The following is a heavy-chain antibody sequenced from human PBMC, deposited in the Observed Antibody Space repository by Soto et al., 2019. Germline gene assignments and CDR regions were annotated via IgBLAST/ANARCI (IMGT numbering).Heavy chain of an antibody. Sequence: QVQLVQSGAEVKNPGASVKVSCKTSGFNFFNYGYTWVRQAPGQGLEWVGCIRAFSGRTAYAPKFQARVTLTADASTRTACMDLGSLTSDDTSVYYCATTRSTAIFEVWGQGTLVTVSS. CDR2: IRAFSGRT. J-gene: IGHJ4*02. V-gene: IGHV1-18*01. CDR3: ATTRSTAIFEV. D-gene: IGHD3-16*02. CDR1: GFNFFNYG.